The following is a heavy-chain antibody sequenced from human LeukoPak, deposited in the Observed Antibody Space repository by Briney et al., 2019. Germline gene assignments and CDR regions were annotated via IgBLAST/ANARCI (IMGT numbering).Heavy chain of an antibody. CDR1: GGSISSGGYY. V-gene: IGHV4-39*07. Sequence: SQTLSLTCTVSGGSISSGGYYWGWIRQPPGKGLEWIGSIYYSGSTYYNPSLKSRVTISVDTSKNQFSLKLSSVTAADTAVYYCARGEAAAAADWYFDLWGRGTLVTVSS. D-gene: IGHD6-13*01. CDR2: IYYSGST. CDR3: ARGEAAAAADWYFDL. J-gene: IGHJ2*01.